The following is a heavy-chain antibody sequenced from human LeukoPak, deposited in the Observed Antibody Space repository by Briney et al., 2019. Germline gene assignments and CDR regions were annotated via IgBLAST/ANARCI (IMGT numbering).Heavy chain of an antibody. CDR2: VHETGYA. J-gene: IGHJ3*02. Sequence: SETLSLTCSVSGSSFRSGHYWGWIRQSSGEGLEWIGDVHETGYANYNPSLRSRVTISVDPSKSQFSLRLTSVTAADTAVYYCARTVVTATIDGFQIWGQGTMVTVSS. CDR1: GSSFRSGHY. CDR3: ARTVVTATIDGFQI. V-gene: IGHV4-38-2*02. D-gene: IGHD2-21*02.